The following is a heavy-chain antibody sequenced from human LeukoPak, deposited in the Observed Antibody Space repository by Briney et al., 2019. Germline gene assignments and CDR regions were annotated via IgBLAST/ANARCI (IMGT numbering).Heavy chain of an antibody. CDR3: ASIAAAGTFDY. V-gene: IGHV4-59*11. J-gene: IGHJ4*02. CDR1: GGSISSHY. CDR2: IYYSGST. D-gene: IGHD6-13*01. Sequence: SETLSLTCTVSGGSISSHYWSWIRQPPGKGLEWIGYIYYSGSTNYNPSLKSRVTISVDTSKNQFSLKLCSVTAADTAVYYCASIAAAGTFDYWGQGTLVTVSS.